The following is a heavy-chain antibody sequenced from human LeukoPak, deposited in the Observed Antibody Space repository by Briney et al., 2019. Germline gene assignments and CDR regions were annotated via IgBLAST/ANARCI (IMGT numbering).Heavy chain of an antibody. J-gene: IGHJ5*02. CDR2: INHSGST. V-gene: IGHV4-34*01. D-gene: IGHD3-10*01. CDR3: ARNRYYYGSGSYGVPNWFDP. CDR1: GGSFSGYY. Sequence: NSSETLSLTCAVYGGSFSGYYWSWIRQPPGKGLEWIGEINHSGSTYYNPSLKSRVTISVDTSKNQFSLKLSSVTAADTAMYYCARNRYYYGSGSYGVPNWFDPWGQGTLVTVSS.